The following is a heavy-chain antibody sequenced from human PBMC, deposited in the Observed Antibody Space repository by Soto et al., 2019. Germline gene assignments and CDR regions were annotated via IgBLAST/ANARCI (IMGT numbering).Heavy chain of an antibody. CDR3: AKLKGGLGRFYGMDA. CDR1: GFSFRNYA. J-gene: IGHJ6*02. CDR2: ISSGGGTT. D-gene: IGHD3-3*01. Sequence: DEQLVESGGGSLQPGGSLRLSCPAPGFSFRNYAMTWVRQSPGKGLEWVSLISSGGGTTNYADSVKGRFSISRDNSQNRLYLQMNGLRGEDTALYYCAKLKGGLGRFYGMDAWGQGTMVIVSS. V-gene: IGHV3-23*04.